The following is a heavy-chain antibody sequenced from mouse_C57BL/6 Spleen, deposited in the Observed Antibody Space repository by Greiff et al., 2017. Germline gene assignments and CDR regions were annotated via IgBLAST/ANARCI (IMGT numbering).Heavy chain of an antibody. J-gene: IGHJ2*01. Sequence: VQLQQSGPGLVKPSQSLSLTRSVTGYSITSGYYWNWIRQFPGNKLEWMGYISYDGSNNYNPSLKNRISITRDTSKNQFFLKLNSVTTEDTATYYCAREGYYYGSSYDYWGQGTTLTVSS. CDR1: GYSITSGYY. D-gene: IGHD1-1*01. CDR2: ISYDGSN. CDR3: AREGYYYGSSYDY. V-gene: IGHV3-6*01.